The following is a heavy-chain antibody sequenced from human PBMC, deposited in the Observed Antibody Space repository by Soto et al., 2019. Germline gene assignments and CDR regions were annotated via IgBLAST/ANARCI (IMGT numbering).Heavy chain of an antibody. V-gene: IGHV1-69*04. J-gene: IGHJ4*02. CDR2: IIPILGIA. D-gene: IGHD4-17*01. Sequence: QVQLVQSGAEVKKPGSSVKVSCKASGGTFSSYPISWVRQAPGQGLEWMGRIIPILGIANYAQKFQGRVTITGDKSKSTAYMERSSLRAEDTAVYYCARDLGDSADDYWGQGTLVTVSS. CDR1: GGTFSSYP. CDR3: ARDLGDSADDY.